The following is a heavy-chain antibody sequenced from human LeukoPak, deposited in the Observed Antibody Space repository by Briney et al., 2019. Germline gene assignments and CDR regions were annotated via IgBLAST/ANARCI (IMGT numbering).Heavy chain of an antibody. J-gene: IGHJ1*01. CDR2: IYYSGST. CDR3: ARDELGYGGNAEYFQH. V-gene: IGHV4-59*01. CDR1: GGSISSYY. D-gene: IGHD4-23*01. Sequence: SETLSLTCTVSGGSISSYYWSWIRQPAGKGLEWIGYIYYSGSTNYNPSLKSRVTISVDTSKNQFSLKVRSVTAADTAVYYCARDELGYGGNAEYFQHWGQGTLVTVSS.